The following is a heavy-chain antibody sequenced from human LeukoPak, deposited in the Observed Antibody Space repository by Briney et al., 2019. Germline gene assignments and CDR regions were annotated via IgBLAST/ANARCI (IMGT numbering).Heavy chain of an antibody. V-gene: IGHV4-59*08. CDR1: GGSICGRY. Sequence: PSETLSLTCAVSGGSICGRYWSWLRQPPGEGREWFVNSWYDGSPNYAPPLECRATISLDTSKNQFSLRLTSVTAADPAVYCCVVTQKWLAFDYWGQGILVTVSS. CDR2: SWYDGSP. D-gene: IGHD6-19*01. CDR3: VVTQKWLAFDY. J-gene: IGHJ4*02.